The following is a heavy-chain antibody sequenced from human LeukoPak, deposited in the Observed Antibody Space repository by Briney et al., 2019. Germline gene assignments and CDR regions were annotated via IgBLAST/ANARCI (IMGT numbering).Heavy chain of an antibody. V-gene: IGHV3-21*01. CDR3: ARDGWKETINYYYYYGMDV. J-gene: IGHJ6*02. D-gene: IGHD1-1*01. Sequence: PGGSLRLSCAASGFTFSSYSMNWVRQAPGKGLEWVSSISSSSTYIYYADSLKGRFTVSRDNAKNSLYLQMNSLRTEDTAVYYCARDGWKETINYYYYYGMDVWGQGTTVTVSS. CDR2: ISSSSTYI. CDR1: GFTFSSYS.